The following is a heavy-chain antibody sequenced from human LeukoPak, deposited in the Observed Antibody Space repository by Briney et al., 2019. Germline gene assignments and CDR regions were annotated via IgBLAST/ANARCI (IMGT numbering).Heavy chain of an antibody. CDR2: IYTSEST. CDR3: ARDSSSPDAFDI. Sequence: SETLSLTCTVSGGYISSYYWSWIRQPAGKGLEWIGRIYTSESTNYNPSLKSRVTMSVDTSKNQFSLKLSSVTAADTAVYYCARDSSSPDAFDIWGQGTMVTVSS. J-gene: IGHJ3*02. CDR1: GGYISSYY. D-gene: IGHD6-6*01. V-gene: IGHV4-4*07.